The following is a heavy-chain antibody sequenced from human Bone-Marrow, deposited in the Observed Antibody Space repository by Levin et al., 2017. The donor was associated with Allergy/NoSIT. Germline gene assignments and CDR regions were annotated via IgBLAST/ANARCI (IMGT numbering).Heavy chain of an antibody. Sequence: SSETLSLTCTVSGGSISSTSDYWGWVRQPPGKGLEWIGSFYFSGNTYYNPSLKSRVTISVDTSKSQFSLRLRSVTAADTAGYYCARQPMVTGTFDYWGQGTPVTVSS. J-gene: IGHJ4*02. V-gene: IGHV4-39*01. CDR1: GGSISSTSDY. CDR2: FYFSGNT. D-gene: IGHD2-21*02. CDR3: ARQPMVTGTFDY.